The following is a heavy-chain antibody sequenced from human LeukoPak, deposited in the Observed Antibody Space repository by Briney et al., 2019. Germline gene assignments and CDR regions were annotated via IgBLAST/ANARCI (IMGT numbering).Heavy chain of an antibody. D-gene: IGHD2-15*01. Sequence: GASVKVSCKASGYTFTSYAMHWVRQAPGQRLEWMGWISAGNGNTKYSQKFQGRVTITRDTSASTAYMELSSLRSEDTAVYYCASEVEVVAAIVVYWGQGTLVTVSS. V-gene: IGHV1-3*01. CDR3: ASEVEVVAAIVVY. CDR2: ISAGNGNT. J-gene: IGHJ4*02. CDR1: GYTFTSYA.